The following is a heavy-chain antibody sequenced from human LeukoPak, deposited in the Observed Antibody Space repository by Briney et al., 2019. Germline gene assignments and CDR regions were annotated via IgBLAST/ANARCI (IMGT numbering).Heavy chain of an antibody. Sequence: SETLSLTCTVSGGSISSYYWSWIRQPAGKGLEWIGRIYTSGSTNYNPSLKSRVTMSVDTSKNQFSLKLSSVTAADTAVYYCARVGASMVRGVIGAFDYWGQGTLVTVSS. CDR2: IYTSGST. V-gene: IGHV4-4*07. CDR1: GGSISSYY. CDR3: ARVGASMVRGVIGAFDY. D-gene: IGHD3-10*01. J-gene: IGHJ4*02.